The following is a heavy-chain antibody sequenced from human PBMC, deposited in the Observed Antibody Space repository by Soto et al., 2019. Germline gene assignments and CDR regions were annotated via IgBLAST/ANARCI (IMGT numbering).Heavy chain of an antibody. CDR2: IDTDGGGT. CDR1: GFTLRSHR. CDR3: ATVFDL. V-gene: IGHV3-74*01. Sequence: EVQLVEAGGGLVQPGGSLRVSCAASGFTLRSHRIHWVRQAPGKGLEWVSRIDTDGGGTSYADSVKGRYTISTDNAKNAVYLQMNGLRAEDGDVYYCATVFDLWGQGTLVAVSS. J-gene: IGHJ5*02.